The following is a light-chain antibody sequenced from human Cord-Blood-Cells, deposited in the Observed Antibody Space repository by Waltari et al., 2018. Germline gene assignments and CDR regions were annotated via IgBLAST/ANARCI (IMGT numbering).Light chain of an antibody. CDR1: QSISSY. Sequence: DIQMTQSPSSLSASVGDRVTITCRARQSISSYLNWYQQKPGKAPKLLIYAASTLQSGVPSRFSGSGSATDFTLTISSLQPEDFATYYCQQSYSTPYTFGQGTKLEIK. CDR3: QQSYSTPYT. J-gene: IGKJ2*01. V-gene: IGKV1-39*01. CDR2: AAS.